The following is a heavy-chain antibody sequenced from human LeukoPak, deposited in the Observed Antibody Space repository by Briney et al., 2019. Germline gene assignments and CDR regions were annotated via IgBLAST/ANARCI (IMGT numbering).Heavy chain of an antibody. Sequence: PGGSLRLSCAASGLTLSEYAMSWVRQVPGMGLEWVSTIGVSGGSTNYADSVRGRFTISRDNSKNTLYLQINSLRADDTAVYYCAKGRVGTNGVLEHWGQGTLVTVSS. CDR1: GLTLSEYA. V-gene: IGHV3-23*01. CDR3: AKGRVGTNGVLEH. J-gene: IGHJ1*01. CDR2: IGVSGGST. D-gene: IGHD1-26*01.